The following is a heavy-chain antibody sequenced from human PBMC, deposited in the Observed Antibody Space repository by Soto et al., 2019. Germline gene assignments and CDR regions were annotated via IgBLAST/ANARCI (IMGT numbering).Heavy chain of an antibody. CDR3: ARGGEPGLLYYYGMDV. D-gene: IGHD1-26*01. CDR2: IYYSGST. Sequence: QVQLQESGPGLVKPSQTLSLTCTVSGGSISSGDYYWSWIRQPPGKGLEWIGYIYYSGSTYYNPSLKSRVTISVDTSKNQFSLKLSSVTAADTAVYYCARGGEPGLLYYYGMDVWGQGTTVTVSS. J-gene: IGHJ6*02. V-gene: IGHV4-30-4*01. CDR1: GGSISSGDYY.